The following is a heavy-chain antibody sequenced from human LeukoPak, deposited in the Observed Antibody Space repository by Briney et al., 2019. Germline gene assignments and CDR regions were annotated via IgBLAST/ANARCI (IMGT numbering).Heavy chain of an antibody. CDR3: ASFDWLSYFDY. CDR1: GYTFTGYY. CDR2: INPNSGGT. D-gene: IGHD3-9*01. Sequence: GASVKVSCKASGYTFTGYYMHWVLQAPGQGLEWMGRINPNSGGTTYARKSEGRFHMTRDTSISTAYMELSRLRSDDTAVYYCASFDWLSYFDYWGQGTLVTVSS. J-gene: IGHJ4*02. V-gene: IGHV1-2*06.